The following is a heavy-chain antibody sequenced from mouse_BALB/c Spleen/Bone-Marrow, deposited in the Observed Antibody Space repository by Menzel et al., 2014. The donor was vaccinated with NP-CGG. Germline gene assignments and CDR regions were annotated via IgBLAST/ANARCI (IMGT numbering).Heavy chain of an antibody. CDR1: GYAFTSYN. Sequence: EVKLMESGPELVKPGASVKVSCKASGYAFTSYNMYWVKQSHGKSLEWIGHIDPYNGGTSYNQKFKGKATLTVDKSSSTAYIHLNSLTSEDSAVYYCAREDYGSGFAYWGQGTLVTVSA. J-gene: IGHJ3*01. CDR3: AREDYGSGFAY. D-gene: IGHD1-1*01. CDR2: IDPYNGGT. V-gene: IGHV1S135*01.